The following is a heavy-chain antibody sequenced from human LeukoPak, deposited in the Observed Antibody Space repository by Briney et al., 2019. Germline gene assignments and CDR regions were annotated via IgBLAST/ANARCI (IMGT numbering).Heavy chain of an antibody. Sequence: PGGSLRLSCAASGFTFSSYAMHWVRQAPGKGLEWVAVISYDGSNKYYADSVKGRFTISRDNSKNTLYLQMNSLRAEDTAVYYCARDLHQTPRYYFDYWGQGTLVTVSS. CDR2: ISYDGSNK. CDR1: GFTFSSYA. CDR3: ARDLHQTPRYYFDY. J-gene: IGHJ4*02. V-gene: IGHV3-30-3*01.